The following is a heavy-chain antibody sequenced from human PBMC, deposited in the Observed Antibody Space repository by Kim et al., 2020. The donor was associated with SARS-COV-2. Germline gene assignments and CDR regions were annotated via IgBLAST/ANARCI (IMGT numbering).Heavy chain of an antibody. Sequence: GGSLRLSCVASGFTFSSYTLEWVRQAPGKGLEWVSSLTTDSDYADSVRGRFTISRDNAKNSLLLHMNSLRVEDTGVYYCLVGRRTAFGGHGPIFEHWGQGVLVTVSS. V-gene: IGHV3-21*01. J-gene: IGHJ4*02. CDR2: LTTDSDY. CDR3: LVGRRTAFGGHGPIFEH. CDR1: GFTFSSYT. D-gene: IGHD3-16*01.